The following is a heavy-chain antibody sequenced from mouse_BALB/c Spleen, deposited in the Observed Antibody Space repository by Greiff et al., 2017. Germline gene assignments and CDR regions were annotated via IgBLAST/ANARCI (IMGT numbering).Heavy chain of an antibody. CDR2: INPSTGYT. V-gene: IGHV1-7*01. CDR3: ARRDGSSSWFAY. Sequence: VKLMESGAELAKPGASVKMSCKASGYTFTSYWMHWVKQRPGQGLEWIGYINPSTGYTEYNQKFKDKATLTADKSSSTAYMQLSSLTSEDSAVYYCARRDGSSSWFAYWGQGTLVTVAA. CDR1: GYTFTSYW. J-gene: IGHJ3*01. D-gene: IGHD1-1*01.